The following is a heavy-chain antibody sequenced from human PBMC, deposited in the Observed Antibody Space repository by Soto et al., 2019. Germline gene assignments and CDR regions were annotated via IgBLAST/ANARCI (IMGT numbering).Heavy chain of an antibody. J-gene: IGHJ4*02. D-gene: IGHD6-13*01. V-gene: IGHV4-31*03. CDR3: AVHSSSWYYFDY. Sequence: PSETLSLTCTVSGGSISSGGYYWSWIRQHPGKGLEWIGYIYYSGSTYYNPSPKSRVTISVDTSKNQFSLKLSSVTAADTAVYYCAVHSSSWYYFDYWGQGTLVTVSS. CDR1: GGSISSGGYY. CDR2: IYYSGST.